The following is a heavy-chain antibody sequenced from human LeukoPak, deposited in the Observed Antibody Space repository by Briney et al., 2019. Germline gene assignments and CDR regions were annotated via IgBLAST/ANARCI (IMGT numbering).Heavy chain of an antibody. CDR2: ISYDGSNK. CDR3: ARDGLDSSGYAFDY. CDR1: GFTLSSYA. Sequence: PGGSLRLSCAASGFTLSSYAMHWVRQAPGKGLEWVAVISYDGSNKYYADSVKGRFTISRDNSKNTLYLQMNSLRAEDTAVYYCARDGLDSSGYAFDYWGQGTLVTVSS. J-gene: IGHJ4*02. D-gene: IGHD3-22*01. V-gene: IGHV3-30-3*01.